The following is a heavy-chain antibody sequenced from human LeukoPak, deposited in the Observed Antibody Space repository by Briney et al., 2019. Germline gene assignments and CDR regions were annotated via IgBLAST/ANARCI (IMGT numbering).Heavy chain of an antibody. J-gene: IGHJ4*02. CDR3: ARLSSETGRANDY. CDR1: GGSISSSSYY. Sequence: SETLSLTCTVSGGSISSSSYYWGWIRQPPGKGLEWIGSIYYSGTTYYNPSLKSRVTMSIDTSENQFSLKLSSVTAADTAVYYCARLSSETGRANDYWGQGTLVTVSS. D-gene: IGHD3-10*01. V-gene: IGHV4-39*07. CDR2: IYYSGTT.